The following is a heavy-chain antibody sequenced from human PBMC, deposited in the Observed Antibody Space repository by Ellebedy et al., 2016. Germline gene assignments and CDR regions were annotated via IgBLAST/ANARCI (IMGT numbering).Heavy chain of an antibody. CDR3: ARDRLGGLDY. CDR1: GFTFSRNL. J-gene: IGHJ4*02. CDR2: ISTSSSYI. V-gene: IGHV3-21*01. D-gene: IGHD3-16*01. Sequence: GGSLRLSXATSGFTFSRNLMNWVRQAPGKGLEWVSSISTSSSYIYYADSMKGRFTVSRDNAKNSLYLQMNSLRAEDTAVYYCARDRLGGLDYWGQGTLVTVSS.